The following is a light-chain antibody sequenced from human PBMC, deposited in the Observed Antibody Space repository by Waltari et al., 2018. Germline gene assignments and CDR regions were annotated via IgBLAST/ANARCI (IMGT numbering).Light chain of an antibody. J-gene: IGKJ3*01. Sequence: DIQMTQSPSTLSASVGDRVTITCRASQDITKWLAWYQQKPGEAPKLLIYKTSTLETGVPSRFSGRVSGTEFTLTISSLQPDDFATYYCQQYHSFSTFGPGTVVDIK. CDR3: QQYHSFST. CDR2: KTS. V-gene: IGKV1-5*03. CDR1: QDITKW.